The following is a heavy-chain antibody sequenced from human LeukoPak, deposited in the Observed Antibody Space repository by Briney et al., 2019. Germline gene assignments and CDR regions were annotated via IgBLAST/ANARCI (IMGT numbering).Heavy chain of an antibody. CDR3: ARGPSGYCSGGSCSRGYYYYYMDV. CDR2: INHSGST. Sequence: SETLSLTCAVYGGSFSGYCWSWIRQPPGKGLEWIGEINHSGSTNYNPSLKSRVTISVDTSKNQFSLKLSSVTAADTAVYYCARGPSGYCSGGSCSRGYYYYYMDVWGKGTTVTVSS. D-gene: IGHD2-15*01. V-gene: IGHV4-34*01. CDR1: GGSFSGYC. J-gene: IGHJ6*03.